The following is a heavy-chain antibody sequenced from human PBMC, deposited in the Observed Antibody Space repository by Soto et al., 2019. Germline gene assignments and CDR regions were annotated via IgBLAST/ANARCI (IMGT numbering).Heavy chain of an antibody. D-gene: IGHD3-22*01. CDR2: IYYSGST. CDR3: ARGGVVVKGNWFDP. V-gene: IGHV4-59*01. J-gene: IGHJ5*02. CDR1: GGPISSYY. Sequence: LSLTCTVSGGPISSYYWSWIRQPPGKGLEWIGYIYYSGSTNYNPSLKSRVTISVDTSKNQFSLKLSSVTAADTAVYYCARGGVVVKGNWFDPWGQGTLVTVSS.